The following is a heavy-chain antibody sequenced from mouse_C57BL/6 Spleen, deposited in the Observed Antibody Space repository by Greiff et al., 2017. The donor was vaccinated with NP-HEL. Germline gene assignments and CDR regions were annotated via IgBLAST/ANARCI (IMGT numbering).Heavy chain of an antibody. CDR3: AIWGGLPWFAY. D-gene: IGHD2-4*01. J-gene: IGHJ3*01. CDR1: GYTFTSYW. Sequence: QVQLKQPGAELVKPGASVKVSCKASGYTFTSYWMHWVKQRPGQGLEWIGRIHPSDSDTNYNQKFKGKATLTVDKSSSTAYMQLSSLTSEDSAVYYCAIWGGLPWFAYWGQGTLVTVSA. V-gene: IGHV1-74*01. CDR2: IHPSDSDT.